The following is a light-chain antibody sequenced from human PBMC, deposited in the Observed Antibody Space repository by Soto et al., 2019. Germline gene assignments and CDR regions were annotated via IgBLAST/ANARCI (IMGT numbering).Light chain of an antibody. V-gene: IGLV2-11*01. CDR1: STDVGAYNY. J-gene: IGLJ2*01. CDR3: SSYAGSNNYVV. CDR2: DIS. Sequence: QSALTQPRSVSGSPGQSVTISCTGTSTDVGAYNYVSWYQKNPGKAPKVIIYDISKRPSGVPDRISGSKSGNTASLTISGLQAEDEADYYCSSYAGSNNYVVFGGGTKLTVL.